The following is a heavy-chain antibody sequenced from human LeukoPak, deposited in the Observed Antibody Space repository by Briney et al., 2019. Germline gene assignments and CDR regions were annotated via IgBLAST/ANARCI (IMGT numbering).Heavy chain of an antibody. V-gene: IGHV4-38-2*01. J-gene: IGHJ6*03. CDR2: IYHSGNT. CDR3: ARVGYSLGQLLYYFYYMDV. CDR1: GYSISSDYY. Sequence: SETLSLTCAVSGYSISSDYYWGWIRRPPGKGLEWIGSIYHSGNTYYNPSLKSRVTISVDTSKNQFSLKLSSVTAADTAVYYCARVGYSLGQLLYYFYYMDVWGKGTTVTVSS. D-gene: IGHD2-2*01.